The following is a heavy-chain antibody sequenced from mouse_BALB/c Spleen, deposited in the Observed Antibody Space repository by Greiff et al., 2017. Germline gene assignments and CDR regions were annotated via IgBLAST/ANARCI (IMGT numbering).Heavy chain of an antibody. CDR1: GFSLTSYG. D-gene: IGHD2-4*01. Sequence: QVQLQQSGPGLVAPSQSLSITCTVSGFSLTSYGVHWVHQPPGKGLEWLGVIWAGGSTNYNSALMSRLSISKDNSKSQVFLKMNSLQTDDTAMYYCARGGMITTDYAMDYWGQGTSVTVSS. CDR2: IWAGGST. V-gene: IGHV2-9*02. J-gene: IGHJ4*01. CDR3: ARGGMITTDYAMDY.